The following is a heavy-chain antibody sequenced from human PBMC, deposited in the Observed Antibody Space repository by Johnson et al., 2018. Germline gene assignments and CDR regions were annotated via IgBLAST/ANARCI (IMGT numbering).Heavy chain of an antibody. CDR2: TYYRSKWYN. CDR1: GDSVSSNSAA. CDR3: VRGEYSSGWYAEYFQH. V-gene: IGHV6-1*01. J-gene: IGHJ1*01. Sequence: QVQQSGPGLVKPSQTLSLTCAISGDSVSSNSAAWNWIRQSPSRGLEWLGRTYYRSKWYNDYAVSVKSRITINPDTSKNQFSRQLNSVTPEDTAVYYCVRGEYSSGWYAEYFQHWGQGTLVTVSS. D-gene: IGHD6-19*01.